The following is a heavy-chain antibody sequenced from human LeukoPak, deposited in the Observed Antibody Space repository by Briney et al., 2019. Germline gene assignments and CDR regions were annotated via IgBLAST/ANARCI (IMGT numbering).Heavy chain of an antibody. CDR1: GYTFTGYY. V-gene: IGHV1-2*02. D-gene: IGHD6-19*01. CDR3: ARANRRGIAVAGTKPY. CDR2: INPNSGGT. Sequence: ASVKVSCKASGYTFTGYYMHWVRQAHGQGLEWMGWINPNSGGTNYAQKFQGRVTMTRDTSISTAYMELSRLRSDDTAVYYCARANRRGIAVAGTKPYWGQGTLVTVSS. J-gene: IGHJ4*02.